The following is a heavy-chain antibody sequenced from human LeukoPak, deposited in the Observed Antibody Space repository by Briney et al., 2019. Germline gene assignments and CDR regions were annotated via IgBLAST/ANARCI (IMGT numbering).Heavy chain of an antibody. V-gene: IGHV4-59*01. J-gene: IGHJ5*02. CDR2: IYNSGST. CDR1: GGSISSYY. CDR3: AKSWRPRRWPDSFDP. Sequence: SETLSLTCTVSGGSISSYYWSWTRQPPGKGLEWIGYIYNSGSTNHNPSLRSRVTISVDTSKNQFSLKLSSVTAADTAVYYCAKSWRPRRWPDSFDPWGQGTLVTVSS. D-gene: IGHD5-24*01.